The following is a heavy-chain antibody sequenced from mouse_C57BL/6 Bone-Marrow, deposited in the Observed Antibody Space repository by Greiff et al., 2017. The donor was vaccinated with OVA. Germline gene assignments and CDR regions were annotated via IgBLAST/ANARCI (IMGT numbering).Heavy chain of an antibody. D-gene: IGHD1-1*01. CDR1: GFSLTSYG. CDR2: IWGVGST. Sequence: QVQLQQSGPGLVAPSQSLSITCTVSGFSLTSYGVDWVRQSPGKGLEWLGVIWGVGSTNYNSALKSRLSISKDNSKSQVFLKMNSLQTDDTAMYYCASGHYYGSSYDYAMDYWGQGTSVTVSS. J-gene: IGHJ4*01. CDR3: ASGHYYGSSYDYAMDY. V-gene: IGHV2-6*01.